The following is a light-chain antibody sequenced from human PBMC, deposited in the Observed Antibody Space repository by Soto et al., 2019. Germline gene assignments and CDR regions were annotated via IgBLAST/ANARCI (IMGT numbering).Light chain of an antibody. CDR1: QSVTNSF. CDR3: QQYVSSPWA. Sequence: IVFAQSPGTLSLSPGERATLSFRASQSVTNSFLAWYQQKPGQAPRLLIYGASRRATGIPDRFTGSGSGTDFTLTISRLEPEDFAVYYCQQYVSSPWAFGQGTKVDIK. CDR2: GAS. V-gene: IGKV3-20*01. J-gene: IGKJ1*01.